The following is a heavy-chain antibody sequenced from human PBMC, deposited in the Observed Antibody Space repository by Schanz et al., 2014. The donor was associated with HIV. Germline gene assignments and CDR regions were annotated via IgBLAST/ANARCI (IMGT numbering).Heavy chain of an antibody. V-gene: IGHV1-18*01. J-gene: IGHJ4*02. CDR3: ARVNKDIGGYYFDY. CDR2: ISTYNGNT. Sequence: QVQVVQSGAEVKKPGSSVKVSCKASGGTFNIYGITWVRQAPGQGLEWMGWISTYNGNTIYAQKFQGRVTMTTDTSTSTAYMELRSLRSDDTAVYYCARVNKDIGGYYFDYWGQGTLVTVSS. CDR1: GGTFNIYG. D-gene: IGHD2-15*01.